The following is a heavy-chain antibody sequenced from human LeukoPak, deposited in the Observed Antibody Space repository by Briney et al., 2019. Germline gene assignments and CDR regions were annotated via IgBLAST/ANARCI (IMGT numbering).Heavy chain of an antibody. V-gene: IGHV1-69*13. CDR1: GGTFSSYA. Sequence: SVKVSCKASGGTFSSYAISWVRQAPGQGLEWMGGIIPIFGTANYAQKFQGRVTITADESTSTAYMELSSLRSEDTAVYYCARDGPYSSSPRGYYYYGMDVWGQGTTVTVSS. D-gene: IGHD6-13*01. J-gene: IGHJ6*02. CDR2: IIPIFGTA. CDR3: ARDGPYSSSPRGYYYYGMDV.